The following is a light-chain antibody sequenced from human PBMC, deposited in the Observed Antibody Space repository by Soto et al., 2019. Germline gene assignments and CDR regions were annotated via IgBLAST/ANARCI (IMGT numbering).Light chain of an antibody. J-gene: IGKJ4*01. CDR3: QQDSSWPLT. CDR1: QDIRSS. CDR2: GAS. Sequence: EIVMTQSPATLSVSPGERFTLSCRASQDIRSSLAWYQQKPGQAPRLLIYGASIRATGVPATFSGSGSGTEFTLSISSLQSEHLGVYYCQQDSSWPLTFGGGTKVDI. V-gene: IGKV3-15*01.